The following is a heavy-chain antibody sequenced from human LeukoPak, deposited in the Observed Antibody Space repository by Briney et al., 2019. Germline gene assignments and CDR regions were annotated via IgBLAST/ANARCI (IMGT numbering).Heavy chain of an antibody. CDR1: GYTFTSYG. CDR2: ISAYNGNT. V-gene: IGHV1-18*01. CDR3: ARAASRDIVVVVAAGDYYFDY. Sequence: GASVKVSCKASGYTFTSYGISWVRQAPGQGLEWMGWISAYNGNTNYAQKPQGRVTMTTDTSTSTAYMELRSLRSDDTAVYYCARAASRDIVVVVAAGDYYFDYWGQGTLVTVSS. D-gene: IGHD2-15*01. J-gene: IGHJ4*02.